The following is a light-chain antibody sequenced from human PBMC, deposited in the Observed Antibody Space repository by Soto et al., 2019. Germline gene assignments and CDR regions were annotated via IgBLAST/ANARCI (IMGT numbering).Light chain of an antibody. Sequence: DIQLTQSPSSVSASVGDRGTITCRASQDISTRLAWYQQKPGTAPKLLIYAASTSGSGVPSRFSGSGSGTDFSLTVSSLQSEDFATYFCQQAHTFPWTFGQGTKVDIK. CDR2: AAS. V-gene: IGKV1-12*01. J-gene: IGKJ1*01. CDR1: QDISTR. CDR3: QQAHTFPWT.